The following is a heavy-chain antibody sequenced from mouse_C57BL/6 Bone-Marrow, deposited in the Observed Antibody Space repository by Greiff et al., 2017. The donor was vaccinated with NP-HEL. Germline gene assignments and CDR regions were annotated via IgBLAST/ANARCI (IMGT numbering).Heavy chain of an antibody. J-gene: IGHJ4*01. Sequence: VQLQESGAELVKPGASVKISCKASGYAFSSYWMNWVKQRPGKGLEWIGQIYPGDGDTNYKGKFKGKATLTADKSSSTAYMQLSSLTSEDSAVYFCARNYSNYGAMDYWGQGTSVTVSS. CDR2: IYPGDGDT. CDR3: ARNYSNYGAMDY. D-gene: IGHD2-5*01. CDR1: GYAFSSYW. V-gene: IGHV1-80*01.